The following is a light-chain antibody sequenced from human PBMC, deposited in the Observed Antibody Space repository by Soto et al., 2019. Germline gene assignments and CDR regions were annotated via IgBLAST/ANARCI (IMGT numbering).Light chain of an antibody. CDR1: QSLNSND. CDR2: DTI. J-gene: IGKJ5*01. V-gene: IGKV3-20*01. Sequence: MVWTPFPGPLSLSPGERATLSCRAGQSLNSNDLAWHQQNPGQAPRLLIYDTISRATGIPDRFSGSGSGADFTLTSSRLEPEDVAVYFWQQYNYPITFGQGTRLEI. CDR3: QQYNYPIT.